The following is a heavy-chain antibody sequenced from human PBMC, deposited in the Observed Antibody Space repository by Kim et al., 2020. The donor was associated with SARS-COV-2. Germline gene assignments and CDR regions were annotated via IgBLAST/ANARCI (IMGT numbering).Heavy chain of an antibody. Sequence: GGSLRLSCAASGFTFSSYGMHWVRQAPGKGLEWVAVIWYDGSNKYYADSVKGRFTISRDNSKNTLYLQMNSLRAEDTAVYYCAREDSSGYYYVGAFDIWGQGTMVTVSS. CDR3: AREDSSGYYYVGAFDI. CDR1: GFTFSSYG. J-gene: IGHJ3*02. V-gene: IGHV3-33*01. D-gene: IGHD3-22*01. CDR2: IWYDGSNK.